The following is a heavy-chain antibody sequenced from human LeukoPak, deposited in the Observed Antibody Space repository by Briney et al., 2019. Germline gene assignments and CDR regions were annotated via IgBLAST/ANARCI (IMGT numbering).Heavy chain of an antibody. CDR1: GFTFSGSA. CDR3: TRGSQSDYYYGMDV. CDR2: IRSGTNTYAT. Sequence: GGSLRLSCAASGFTFSGSAMHWVRQASGKGLEWVGRIRSGTNTYATAYAASVKGRFTISRDDSKNTAYLQMNSLKTEDAAVYYCTRGSQSDYYYGMDVWGQGTTVTVSS. V-gene: IGHV3-73*01. J-gene: IGHJ6*02.